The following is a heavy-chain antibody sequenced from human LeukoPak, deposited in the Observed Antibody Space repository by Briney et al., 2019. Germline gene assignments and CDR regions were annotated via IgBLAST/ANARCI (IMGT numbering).Heavy chain of an antibody. V-gene: IGHV1-8*03. D-gene: IGHD4-23*01. Sequence: GASVKVSCKASGYTFTSYDINWVRQATGQGLEWMGWMNPNSGNTGYAQKFQGRVTITRNTSISTAYMELSSLRSEDTAVYYCARGTRNGGISGSAFDIWGQGTMVTVSS. CDR3: ARGTRNGGISGSAFDI. CDR1: GYTFTSYD. CDR2: MNPNSGNT. J-gene: IGHJ3*02.